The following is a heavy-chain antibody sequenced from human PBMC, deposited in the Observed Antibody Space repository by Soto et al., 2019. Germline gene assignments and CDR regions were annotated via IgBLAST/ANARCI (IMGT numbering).Heavy chain of an antibody. J-gene: IGHJ3*02. Sequence: SVKVSCKASGGTFSSYTISWVRQAPGQGLEWMGRIIPILGIANYAQKFQGRVTITADKSTSTAYMELSSLRSEDTAVYYCARLVAPAAIGGDFSAFDIWGQGTMVTVSS. D-gene: IGHD2-2*01. CDR3: ARLVAPAAIGGDFSAFDI. CDR2: IIPILGIA. CDR1: GGTFSSYT. V-gene: IGHV1-69*02.